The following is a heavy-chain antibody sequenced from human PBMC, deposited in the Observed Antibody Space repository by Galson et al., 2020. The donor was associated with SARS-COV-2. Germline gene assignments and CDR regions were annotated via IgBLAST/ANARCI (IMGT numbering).Heavy chain of an antibody. V-gene: IGHV1-24*01. J-gene: IGHJ6*02. CDR3: ATGTALKGDYELYYYYYGRDV. D-gene: IGHD4-17*01. Sequence: ASVKVSCKVSGYTLTELSMHWVRQAPGKGLEWMGGFDPEDGETIYAQKFQGRVTMTEDTSTDTAYMELSSLRSEDTAVYYCATGTALKGDYELYYYYYGRDVWGQGTTVTVSS. CDR2: FDPEDGET. CDR1: GYTLTELS.